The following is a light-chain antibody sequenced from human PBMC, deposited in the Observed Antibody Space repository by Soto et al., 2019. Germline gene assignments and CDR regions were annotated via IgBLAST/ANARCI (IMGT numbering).Light chain of an antibody. V-gene: IGLV4-69*01. Sequence: QLVLTQSPSASASLGASVKLTCTLSSGHSSYAIAWHQQQPEKGPRYLMGLNSDGSHTKGDGIPDRFSGSSSGAERYLTISSLQSEDEADYYCQTWGTGIWVFGGGTKLTVL. CDR3: QTWGTGIWV. CDR2: LNSDGSH. CDR1: SGHSSYA. J-gene: IGLJ3*02.